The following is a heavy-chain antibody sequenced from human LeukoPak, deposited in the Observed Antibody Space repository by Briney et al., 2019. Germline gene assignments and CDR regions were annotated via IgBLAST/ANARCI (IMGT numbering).Heavy chain of an antibody. D-gene: IGHD3-22*01. CDR3: ARGRITMIVVAPFDY. Sequence: GGSLRLSCAASGFTFSSYAMHWVRQAPGKGLEGVVVMSYDGSNKYYADSVKGRFTISRDNSKNTLYLQMNRLRAEDTAVYYCARGRITMIVVAPFDYWGQGTLVTVSS. J-gene: IGHJ4*02. V-gene: IGHV3-30-3*01. CDR1: GFTFSSYA. CDR2: MSYDGSNK.